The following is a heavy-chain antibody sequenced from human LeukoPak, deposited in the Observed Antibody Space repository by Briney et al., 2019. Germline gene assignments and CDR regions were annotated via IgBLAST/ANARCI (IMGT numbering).Heavy chain of an antibody. CDR2: ISGSGGST. V-gene: IGHV3-23*01. CDR3: ARDSRSSSWSPGGYYFDY. J-gene: IGHJ4*02. D-gene: IGHD6-13*01. CDR1: GFTFTNYA. Sequence: GGSLRLSCAATGFTFTNYAMTWVRQSPGKGLEWISAISGSGGSTYYADSVKGRFTISRDNSKNTLYLQMNSLRAEDTAVYYCARDSRSSSWSPGGYYFDYWGQGTLVTVSS.